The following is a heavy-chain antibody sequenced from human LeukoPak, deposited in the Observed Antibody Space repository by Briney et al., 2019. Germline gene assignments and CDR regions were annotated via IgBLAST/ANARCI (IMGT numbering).Heavy chain of an antibody. J-gene: IGHJ5*02. CDR2: IFYSGST. Sequence: SETLSLTCTVSGGSISSYYWSWIRQPPGKGLEWIGYIFYSGSTNYNPSLKSRVTISVDTSKNQFSLKLSSVTAADTAVYYCARDSGTTGEVKFDPWGQGTLVTVSS. V-gene: IGHV4-59*12. CDR1: GGSISSYY. CDR3: ARDSGTTGEVKFDP. D-gene: IGHD3-10*01.